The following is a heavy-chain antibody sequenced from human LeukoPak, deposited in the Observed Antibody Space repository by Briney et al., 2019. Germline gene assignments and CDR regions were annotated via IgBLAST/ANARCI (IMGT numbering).Heavy chain of an antibody. V-gene: IGHV3-23*01. J-gene: IGHJ4*02. Sequence: GGSLRLSCAASGFTFSDYAMSWVRQAPGKGLEWLSVISGGSSGSTYYADSVTGRFTISRDNSKNTLYLQMNSLRAEDTAVYYCAKGHGVDYYGSGRTSDYWGQGTLVTVSS. CDR1: GFTFSDYA. D-gene: IGHD3-10*01. CDR2: ISGGSSGST. CDR3: AKGHGVDYYGSGRTSDY.